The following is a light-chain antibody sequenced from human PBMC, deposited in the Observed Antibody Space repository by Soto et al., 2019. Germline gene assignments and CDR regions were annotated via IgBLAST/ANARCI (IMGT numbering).Light chain of an antibody. CDR1: QNVNIW. V-gene: IGKV1-5*03. CDR3: LHYNSIPYT. J-gene: IGKJ2*01. CDR2: KTS. Sequence: DIQVTQSPSTLSAFVGDRVILTCRASQNVNIWLAWYQQRTRKAPKLLIYKTSSFGSGVHSSFSGSGSGTEFTLTISRLETDDFGDYFCLHYNSIPYTFGQGTKLEIK.